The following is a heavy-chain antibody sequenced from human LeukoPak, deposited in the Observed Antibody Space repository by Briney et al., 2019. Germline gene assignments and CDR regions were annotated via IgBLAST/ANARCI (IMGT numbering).Heavy chain of an antibody. CDR2: IGWDDDK. CDR1: GFSLTTSGMC. V-gene: IGHV2-70*11. CDR3: ARTPLYGDYVDY. Sequence: SGRTLVNPTQTLTLTCTFSGFSLTTSGMCVRLIRQPPRKALEWLARIGWDDDKYYSTSLKTRLTISKDTSKNQVVLTMTNMDPVDTATYYCARTPLYGDYVDYWGQGALVTVSS. D-gene: IGHD4-17*01. J-gene: IGHJ4*02.